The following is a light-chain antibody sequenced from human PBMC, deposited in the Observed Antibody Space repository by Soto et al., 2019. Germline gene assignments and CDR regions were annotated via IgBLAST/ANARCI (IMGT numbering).Light chain of an antibody. CDR3: QQYGSSLWT. CDR2: AAS. Sequence: IPVAQSPASVSAGVGDRVTMSWPASQDISSYLTWYQQEAGKAPKLLIYAASSLQSGVPSRFSGSGSGTDFTLTISRLEPEDFAVYYCQQYGSSLWTFGQGTKVDIK. V-gene: IGKV1-9*01. J-gene: IGKJ1*01. CDR1: QDISSY.